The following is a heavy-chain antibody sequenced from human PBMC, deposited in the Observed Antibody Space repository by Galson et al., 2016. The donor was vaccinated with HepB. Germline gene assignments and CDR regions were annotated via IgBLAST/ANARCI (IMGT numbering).Heavy chain of an antibody. CDR2: VRYDGTNQ. V-gene: IGHV3-33*01. CDR3: ARIGAAAGRPGYYSYGVDV. Sequence: SLRLSCAASGFTFSNYGMHWFRQAPGKGLEWVAVVRYDGTNQDYADSVKGRFTISRDNSKNTLFLQMNSLRAEDTAVYYCARIGAAAGRPGYYSYGVDVWGQGTLVTVSS. D-gene: IGHD6-13*01. J-gene: IGHJ6*02. CDR1: GFTFSNYG.